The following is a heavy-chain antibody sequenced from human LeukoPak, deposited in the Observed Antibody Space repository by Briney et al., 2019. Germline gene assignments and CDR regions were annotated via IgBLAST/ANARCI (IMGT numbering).Heavy chain of an antibody. Sequence: PSHTLSLTCTVSVVSISSGSYYWSWIRQHPGKGLEWVGNIYYTGSTYYNQSLKSRVTISLDTSKNQFSLKLTSVTAADTAVYYCARDLDNNWFDPWGQGTLVTVTS. CDR3: ARDLDNNWFDP. CDR1: VVSISSGSYY. J-gene: IGHJ5*02. D-gene: IGHD2-2*03. CDR2: IYYTGST. V-gene: IGHV4-31*03.